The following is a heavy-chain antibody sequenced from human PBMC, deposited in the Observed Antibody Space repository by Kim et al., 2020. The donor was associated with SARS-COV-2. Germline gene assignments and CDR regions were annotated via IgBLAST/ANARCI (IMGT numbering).Heavy chain of an antibody. CDR1: GFTFSTYV. Sequence: GGSLRLSCAASGFTFSTYVMTWVRQAPGKVLEWVSGITGSGTRTYYTDSVKGRFTISRDNSKKTLFLQMNTLRAEDTAIYYCAKERLDCTTNSCDYYYYSAMDVWGQGTAVTVSS. CDR3: AKERLDCTTNSCDYYYYSAMDV. J-gene: IGHJ6*02. V-gene: IGHV3-23*01. D-gene: IGHD2-2*01. CDR2: ITGSGTRT.